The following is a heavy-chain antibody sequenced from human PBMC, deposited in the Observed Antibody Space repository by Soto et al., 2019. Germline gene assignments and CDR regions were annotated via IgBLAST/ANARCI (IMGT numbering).Heavy chain of an antibody. CDR2: IYYSGST. D-gene: IGHD6-13*01. CDR3: ARVWGSSSWSPFDY. J-gene: IGHJ4*02. CDR1: GGSISSYY. V-gene: IGHV4-59*01. Sequence: KTSEALSLTCTVSGGSISSYYWSWIRQPPGKGLEWIGYIYYSGSTNYNPSLKSRVTISVDTSKNQFSLKLSSVTAADTAVYYCARVWGSSSWSPFDYWGQGTLVTVSS.